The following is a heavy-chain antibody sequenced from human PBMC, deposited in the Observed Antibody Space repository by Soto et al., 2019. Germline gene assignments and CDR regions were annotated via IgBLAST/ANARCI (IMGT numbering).Heavy chain of an antibody. Sequence: SETLSLTCAVSGGSISSSDWWSWGRQPPGGEVEGSGGIYHSGSTNYNPSPKSRVTISVEKSKNQYSLKLSSVTAADKAVYYCGREYSSSSDYYYYGMDVWGQGTTVTVSS. CDR3: GREYSSSSDYYYYGMDV. CDR1: GGSISSSDW. J-gene: IGHJ6*02. V-gene: IGHV4-4*02. CDR2: IYHSGST. D-gene: IGHD6-6*01.